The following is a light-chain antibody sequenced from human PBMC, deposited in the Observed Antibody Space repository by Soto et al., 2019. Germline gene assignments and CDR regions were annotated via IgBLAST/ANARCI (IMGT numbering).Light chain of an antibody. J-gene: IGKJ1*01. Sequence: DIQMTQSPSSLSASVGDRVTITCQASQDISNHLNWYQQKPGKAPELLMFDASNLEPGVPSRFSGSGSGTKFTLTIASWQPDDLATYYCQQYATFSGRSGPGTKG. V-gene: IGKV1-33*01. CDR3: QQYATFSGR. CDR2: DAS. CDR1: QDISNH.